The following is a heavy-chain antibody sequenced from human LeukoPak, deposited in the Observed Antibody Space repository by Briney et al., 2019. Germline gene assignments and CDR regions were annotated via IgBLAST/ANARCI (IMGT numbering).Heavy chain of an antibody. CDR1: GYTFIDYH. D-gene: IGHD2-21*02. CDR3: ATKKTPLYCGGDCYSGLGWFDP. V-gene: IGHV1-2*02. J-gene: IGHJ5*02. Sequence: ASVKVSCKASGYTFIDYHINWVRQAPGQGLEWMGWINPKNGGTRLAQRLQGRVTMTRDTSTGTVYMELSSLRSDDTAVYYCATKKTPLYCGGDCYSGLGWFDPWGQGTLITVSS. CDR2: INPKNGGT.